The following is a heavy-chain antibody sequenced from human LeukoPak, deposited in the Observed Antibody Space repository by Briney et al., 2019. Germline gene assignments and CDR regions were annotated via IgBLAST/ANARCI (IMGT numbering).Heavy chain of an antibody. CDR2: IYSGGGT. J-gene: IGHJ5*02. CDR1: GFTVSSNY. V-gene: IGHV3-53*01. CDR3: ARVARHNWFDP. Sequence: GGSLRLSCAASGFTVSSNYMSWVRQAPGKGLEWVSVIYSGGGTYYTDSVKGRFTISRDSSKNTLYLQMNSLRAEDTAVYYCARVARHNWFDPWGQGTLVTVSS.